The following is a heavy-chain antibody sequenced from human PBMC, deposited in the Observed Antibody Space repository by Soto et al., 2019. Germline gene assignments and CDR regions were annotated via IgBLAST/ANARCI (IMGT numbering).Heavy chain of an antibody. V-gene: IGHV6-1*01. CDR1: GDSVSTNSAT. CDR3: ARLIGNSWLDS. Sequence: QIHLQQSGPGLVKPSQTLSLTCAISGDSVSTNSATWDWIRQSPSRGLEWLGRTYYRSNWYTDYALSLNGRITISPDTSNNQLSLQLNSVTPDDTAVYYCARLIGNSWLDSWGQGTLVTVSS. D-gene: IGHD2-8*01. J-gene: IGHJ5*01. CDR2: TYYRSNWYT.